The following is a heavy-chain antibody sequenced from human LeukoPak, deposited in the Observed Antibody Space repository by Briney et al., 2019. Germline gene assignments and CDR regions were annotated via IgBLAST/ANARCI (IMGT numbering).Heavy chain of an antibody. D-gene: IGHD1-1*01. J-gene: IGHJ4*02. Sequence: GESLKISCKGSGSRFTSYWISLVRQMPGKGLEWMGRIDPTDSYTNYSPSFEGHATISADKSTATVYLQWSSLKASDTAMYYCARARNWNDVVWFDYWGQGTLVTVSS. CDR1: GSRFTSYW. CDR3: ARARNWNDVVWFDY. V-gene: IGHV5-10-1*01. CDR2: IDPTDSYT.